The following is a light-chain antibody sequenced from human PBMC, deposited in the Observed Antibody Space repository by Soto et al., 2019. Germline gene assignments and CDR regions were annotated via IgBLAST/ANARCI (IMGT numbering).Light chain of an antibody. CDR1: SSDVGAYNY. CDR2: EVS. V-gene: IGLV2-14*01. CDR3: SSYTTTNTYV. Sequence: QSALTQPASVSGSPGQSITISCTGTSSDVGAYNYVSWYQQHPGKAPKLIIYEVSNRPSGVSHRFSGSKSGNMASLTISGLQAEDEADYYCSSYTTTNTYVFGTGTKVTVL. J-gene: IGLJ1*01.